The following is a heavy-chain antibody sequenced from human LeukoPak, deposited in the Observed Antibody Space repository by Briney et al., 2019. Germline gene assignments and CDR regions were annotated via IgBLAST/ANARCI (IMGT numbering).Heavy chain of an antibody. CDR3: ARASSGGWYFDY. D-gene: IGHD6-19*01. J-gene: IGHJ4*02. Sequence: PSETLSLTCTVSGGSISSSSYYWGWIRQPPGKGLEWIGSIYYSGSTYYNPSLKSRVTISVDTSKNQFSLKLSSVTAADTAVYYCARASSGGWYFDYWGQGTLVTVSS. V-gene: IGHV4-39*01. CDR2: IYYSGST. CDR1: GGSISSSSYY.